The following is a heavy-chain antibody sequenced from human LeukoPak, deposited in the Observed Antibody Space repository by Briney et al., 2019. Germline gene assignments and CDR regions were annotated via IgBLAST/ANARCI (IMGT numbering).Heavy chain of an antibody. Sequence: SETLPLTCTVSGGSISSGSYYWSWIRQPAGKGLEWIGRIYTSGSTNYNPSLKSRVTISVDTSKNQFSLKLSSVTAADTAVYYCAREDIVATYVNYWGQGTLVTVSS. J-gene: IGHJ4*02. D-gene: IGHD5-12*01. CDR1: GGSISSGSYY. V-gene: IGHV4-61*02. CDR3: AREDIVATYVNY. CDR2: IYTSGST.